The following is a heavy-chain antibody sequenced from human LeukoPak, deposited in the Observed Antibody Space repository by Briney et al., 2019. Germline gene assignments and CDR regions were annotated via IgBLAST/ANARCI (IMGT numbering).Heavy chain of an antibody. Sequence: GGSLRLSCAASGFTFSSYWMHWVRQAPGKGLVWVSRINTDGSSTSYADSVKGRFTISRDNAKNTLYLQMNSLRAEDTAVYYCARGGDVVVLFDYWGQGTLVTVSS. V-gene: IGHV3-74*01. D-gene: IGHD2-15*01. CDR1: GFTFSSYW. CDR3: ARGGDVVVLFDY. CDR2: INTDGSST. J-gene: IGHJ4*02.